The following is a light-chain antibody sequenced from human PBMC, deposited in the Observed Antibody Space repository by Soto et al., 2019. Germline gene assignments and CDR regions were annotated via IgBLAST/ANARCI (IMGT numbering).Light chain of an antibody. CDR2: EVS. CDR3: SSYTRSSTLEV. Sequence: QSALTQPASVSGSPGQSITISCTGTSNDVGGYNYVSWYQQHPGTAPKLIIYEVSNRPSGVSNRFSGSKSGNTASLTISGLQAEDEADYYCSSYTRSSTLEVFGGGTKVTVL. V-gene: IGLV2-14*01. CDR1: SNDVGGYNY. J-gene: IGLJ2*01.